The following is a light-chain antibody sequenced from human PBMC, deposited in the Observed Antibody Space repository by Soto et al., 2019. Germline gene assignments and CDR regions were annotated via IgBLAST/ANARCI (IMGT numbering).Light chain of an antibody. CDR2: GAS. Sequence: EIVLTQSPGTLSLSPGERATLSCRASQSISSSYLAWYQQRPGQAPRLLIYGASSRATGIPDRFSGSGSGTDFTLTISRLEPEDFAVYGGQQYGSSPLTFGGGTRLEIK. CDR1: QSISSSY. V-gene: IGKV3-20*01. J-gene: IGKJ5*01. CDR3: QQYGSSPLT.